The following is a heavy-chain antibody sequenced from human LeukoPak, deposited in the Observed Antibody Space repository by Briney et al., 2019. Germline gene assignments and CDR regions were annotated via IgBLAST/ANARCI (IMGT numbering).Heavy chain of an antibody. CDR3: AKDPCSGGSCYSYYYYYYMDV. J-gene: IGHJ6*03. CDR2: IWYDGNTK. Sequence: GGSLRLSCAASGFTFSNYWMNWVRQAPGKGLEWVAFIWYDGNTKYYADSVKGRFTISRDNSKNTLYLQMNSLRAEDTAVYYCAKDPCSGGSCYSYYYYYYMDVWGKGTTVTVSS. D-gene: IGHD2-15*01. V-gene: IGHV3-30*02. CDR1: GFTFSNYW.